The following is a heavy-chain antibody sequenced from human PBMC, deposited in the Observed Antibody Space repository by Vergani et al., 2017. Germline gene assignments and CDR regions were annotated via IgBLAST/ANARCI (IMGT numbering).Heavy chain of an antibody. D-gene: IGHD6-19*01. CDR3: AKAPARSDIAVAGSYFDY. CDR1: GFTFDDYA. J-gene: IGHJ4*02. V-gene: IGHV3-9*01. Sequence: EVQLVESGGGLVQPGGSLRLSCAASGFTFDDYAMHWVRQAPGKGLEWVSGISWNSGSTGYADSVKGRFTISRENAKNSLYLQMNSLRAEDTALYYCAKAPARSDIAVAGSYFDYWGQGTLVTVSS. CDR2: ISWNSGST.